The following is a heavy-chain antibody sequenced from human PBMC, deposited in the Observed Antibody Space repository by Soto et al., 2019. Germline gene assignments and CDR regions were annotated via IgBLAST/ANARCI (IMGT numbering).Heavy chain of an antibody. CDR3: ARFAYSGAGNNWFDP. CDR1: GYSFTSYW. J-gene: IGHJ5*02. V-gene: IGHV5-51*01. Sequence: GESLKISCKGSGYSFTSYWIGWVRQMPGKGLEWMGIIYPGDSDTRYSPSFQGQVTISADKSISTAYLQWSSLKASDTAMYYCARFAYSGAGNNWFDPWGQGTLVTVSS. CDR2: IYPGDSDT. D-gene: IGHD2-15*01.